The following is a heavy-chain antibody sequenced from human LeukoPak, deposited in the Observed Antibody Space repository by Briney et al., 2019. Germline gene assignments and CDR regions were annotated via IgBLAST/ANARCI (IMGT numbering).Heavy chain of an antibody. CDR1: GFTFSSYA. Sequence: GRSLRLSCAASGFTFSSYAMHWVHQAPGKGLEWVAVISYDGSNKYYADSVKGRFTISRDNSKNTLYLQMNSLRAEDTAVYYCARDYNYDSSGYYGSDYWGQGTLVTVSS. J-gene: IGHJ4*02. CDR3: ARDYNYDSSGYYGSDY. V-gene: IGHV3-30-3*01. D-gene: IGHD3-22*01. CDR2: ISYDGSNK.